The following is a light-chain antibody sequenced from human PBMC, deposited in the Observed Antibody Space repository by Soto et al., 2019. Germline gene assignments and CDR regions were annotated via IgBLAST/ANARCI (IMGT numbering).Light chain of an antibody. CDR3: SSYAGSNSYV. V-gene: IGLV2-8*01. J-gene: IGLJ1*01. Sequence: QSVLTQPPSASGSPGQSVTISCTGTSSDVGGYNFVSWYQHRPGKAPKLMIFDVSERPSGVPDRFSASKSGNTASLTVSGLQAEDEAEYYCSSYAGSNSYVFGTGSKGTVL. CDR1: SSDVGGYNF. CDR2: DVS.